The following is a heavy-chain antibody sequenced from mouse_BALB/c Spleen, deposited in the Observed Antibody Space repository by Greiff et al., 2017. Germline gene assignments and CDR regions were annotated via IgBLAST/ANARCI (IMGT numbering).Heavy chain of an antibody. CDR2: ISSGGSYT. V-gene: IGHV5-6*01. Sequence: EVQGVESGGDLVKPGGSLKLSCAASGFTFSSYGMSWVRQTPDKRLEWVATISSGGSYTYYPDSVKGRFTISRDNAKNTLYLQLSSLKSEDTAMYYCASLRYEVNAMDYWGQGTSVTVSS. CDR1: GFTFSSYG. D-gene: IGHD2-14*01. J-gene: IGHJ4*01. CDR3: ASLRYEVNAMDY.